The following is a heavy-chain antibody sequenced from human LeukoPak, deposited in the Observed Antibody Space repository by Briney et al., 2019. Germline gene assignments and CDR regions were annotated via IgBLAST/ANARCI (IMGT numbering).Heavy chain of an antibody. CDR1: GGTFSSYA. CDR2: IIPIFGTA. Sequence: SVKVSCKASGGTFSSYAISWVRQAPGQGLEWMGGIIPIFGTANYAQKFQGRVTNTTDESTSTAYMELSSLRSEDTAVYYCANLNYGDYAPNWYFDLWGRGTLVTVSS. D-gene: IGHD4-17*01. J-gene: IGHJ2*01. V-gene: IGHV1-69*05. CDR3: ANLNYGDYAPNWYFDL.